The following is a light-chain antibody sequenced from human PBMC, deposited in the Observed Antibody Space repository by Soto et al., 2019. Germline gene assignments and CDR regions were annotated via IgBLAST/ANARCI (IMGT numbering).Light chain of an antibody. CDR2: GAS. Sequence: DIVLTQSPGTLSLSPGERATLSCRASQSVRSNYLAWYQQKPGQAPRLLIYGASTRATGIPDSFSGSGSATDFTLTISKLEPEDFAVYYCQQYGTSPPLTFGGGTNVELK. J-gene: IGKJ4*01. V-gene: IGKV3-20*01. CDR3: QQYGTSPPLT. CDR1: QSVRSNY.